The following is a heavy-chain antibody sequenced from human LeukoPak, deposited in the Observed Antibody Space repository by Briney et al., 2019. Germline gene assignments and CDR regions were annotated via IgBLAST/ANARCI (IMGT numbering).Heavy chain of an antibody. CDR3: ARGRERWLQLPFDY. D-gene: IGHD5-24*01. CDR2: IYSGGST. Sequence: GGSLRLSCAASGFTVSSNYMSWVRQAPGKGLEWVSVIYSGGSTYYADSVKGRFTISRDNSKNTLYLQMNSLRAEDTAVYYCARGRERWLQLPFDYWGQGTLVTVSS. V-gene: IGHV3-66*01. J-gene: IGHJ4*02. CDR1: GFTVSSNY.